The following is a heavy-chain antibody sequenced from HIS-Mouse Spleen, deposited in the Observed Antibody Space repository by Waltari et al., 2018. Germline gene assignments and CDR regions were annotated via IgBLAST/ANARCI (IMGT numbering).Heavy chain of an antibody. Sequence: QVQLQESGPGLVKPSETLSLTCTVSGGSISSYYWSWLRQPAGKGREWMGRNYTSGSTNYNPSLKSRVTMSVATSKNQFSLKLSSVTAADTAVYYCARDFHDFWSGYYGGDKKHDAFDIWGQGTMVTVSS. D-gene: IGHD3-3*01. CDR1: GGSISSYY. CDR3: ARDFHDFWSGYYGGDKKHDAFDI. V-gene: IGHV4-4*07. CDR2: NYTSGST. J-gene: IGHJ3*02.